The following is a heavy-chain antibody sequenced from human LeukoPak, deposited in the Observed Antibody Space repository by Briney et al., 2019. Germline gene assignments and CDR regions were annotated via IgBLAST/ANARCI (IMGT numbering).Heavy chain of an antibody. CDR3: ARSLLGIAAVGRGFDY. CDR1: GGSISSGDYY. D-gene: IGHD6-13*01. Sequence: SETLSLTCTVSGGSISSGDYYWSWIRQPPGKGLEWIGSIYHSGSTYYNPSLKSRVTISVDTSKNQFSLKLSSVTAADTAVYYCARSLLGIAAVGRGFDYWGQGTLVTVPS. V-gene: IGHV4-39*01. J-gene: IGHJ4*02. CDR2: IYHSGST.